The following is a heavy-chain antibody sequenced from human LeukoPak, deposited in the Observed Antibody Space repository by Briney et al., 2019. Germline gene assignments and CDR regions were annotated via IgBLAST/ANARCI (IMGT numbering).Heavy chain of an antibody. D-gene: IGHD3-10*01. CDR3: ARALWFGETFPAY. J-gene: IGHJ4*02. Sequence: PGGSLRLSCAASGLTFSSYWMSWVRQAPGKGLEWVANIKQDGSEKYYVDSVKGRFTISRDNAKNSLYLQMNSLRAEDTAVYYCARALWFGETFPAYWGQGTLVTVSS. CDR2: IKQDGSEK. V-gene: IGHV3-7*01. CDR1: GLTFSSYW.